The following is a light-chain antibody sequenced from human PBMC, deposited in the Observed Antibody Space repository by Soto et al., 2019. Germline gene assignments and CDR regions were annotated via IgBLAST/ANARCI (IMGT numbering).Light chain of an antibody. CDR3: QQRSNWPWT. V-gene: IGKV3-11*01. CDR1: QSVSSN. Sequence: IEMTQSPATLSVSPGERATLSCRASQSVSSNLAWYQQKPGQAPRLLIYDASNRATGIPARFSGSGSGTDFTLTISSLEPEDFAVYYCQQRSNWPWTFGQGTKVDIK. CDR2: DAS. J-gene: IGKJ1*01.